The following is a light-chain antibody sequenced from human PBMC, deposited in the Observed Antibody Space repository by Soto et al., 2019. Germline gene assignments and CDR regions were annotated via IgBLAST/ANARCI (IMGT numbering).Light chain of an antibody. CDR2: DVS. J-gene: IGKJ1*01. CDR3: QQRYNWPRT. Sequence: DIVLTQSPAILSLSPGERATLSCRASEDVGNSLAWYQQRPGQSPRLLIYDVSNRATGIPSRFSGSGSGADFTLTISSLEPDDFPVYYCQQRYNWPRTFGQGTKVDI. CDR1: EDVGNS. V-gene: IGKV3-11*01.